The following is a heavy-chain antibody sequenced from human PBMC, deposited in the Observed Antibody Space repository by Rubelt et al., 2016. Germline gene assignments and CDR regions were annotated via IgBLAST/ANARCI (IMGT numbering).Heavy chain of an antibody. CDR2: IVVGSGNT. Sequence: QMQLVQSGPEVKKPGTSVKVSCKASGFTFTSSAVQWVRQARGQRLEWIGWIVVGSGNTNYAQKFQERVTITRDMSTSTAYMELSSLRSEDTAVYYCARDMSKRDQEADASDIWGQGTMVIVSS. CDR1: GFTFTSSA. CDR3: ARDMSKRDQEADASDI. D-gene: IGHD5/OR15-5a*01. V-gene: IGHV1-58*01. J-gene: IGHJ3*02.